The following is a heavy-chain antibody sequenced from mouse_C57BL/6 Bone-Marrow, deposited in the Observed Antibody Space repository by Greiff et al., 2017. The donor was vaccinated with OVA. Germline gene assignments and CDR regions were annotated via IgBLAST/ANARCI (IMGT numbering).Heavy chain of an antibody. J-gene: IGHJ3*01. CDR3: AIHYGSSWFAY. Sequence: VQLQQPGAELVKPGASVKVSCKASGYTFTSYWMHWVKQRPGQGLEWIGRIHPSDSDTNYNQKFKGKATLTVDKSSSTAYMQLSSLTSVDSAVSDGAIHYGSSWFAYWGQGTLVTVSA. CDR2: IHPSDSDT. CDR1: GYTFTSYW. V-gene: IGHV1-74*01. D-gene: IGHD1-1*01.